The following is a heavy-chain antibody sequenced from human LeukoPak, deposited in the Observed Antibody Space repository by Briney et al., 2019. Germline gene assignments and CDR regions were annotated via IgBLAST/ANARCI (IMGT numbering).Heavy chain of an antibody. Sequence: GGSLRLSCTGSGFTFGDYAVNWVRQAPGKGLEWVGLIRSKPYGGTTQYAASVEDRFSLSRDDSKSTAYLQMDSLKTEDTAIYYCTREGSNNWYRQYHFDYWGQGTLVTVSS. D-gene: IGHD1-20*01. CDR3: TREGSNNWYRQYHFDY. V-gene: IGHV3-49*04. J-gene: IGHJ4*02. CDR2: IRSKPYGGTT. CDR1: GFTFGDYA.